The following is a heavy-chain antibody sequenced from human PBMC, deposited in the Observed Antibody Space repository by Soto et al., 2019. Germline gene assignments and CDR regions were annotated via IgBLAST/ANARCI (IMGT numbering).Heavy chain of an antibody. CDR3: ARDQYMITFGSPGAFDI. CDR1: GFTFSSYS. Sequence: PGGSLRLSCAASGFTFSSYSMNWVRQAPGKGLEWVSYISSSSSTIYYADSVKGRFTISRDNAKNSLYLQMNSLRAEDTAVYYCARDQYMITFGSPGAFDIWGQGTMVTVSS. J-gene: IGHJ3*02. D-gene: IGHD3-16*01. V-gene: IGHV3-48*01. CDR2: ISSSSSTI.